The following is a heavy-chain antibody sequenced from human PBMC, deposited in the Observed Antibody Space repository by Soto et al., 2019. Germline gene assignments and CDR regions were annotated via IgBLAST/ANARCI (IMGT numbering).Heavy chain of an antibody. V-gene: IGHV6-1*01. J-gene: IGHJ5*01. CDR2: TYYRSNWYT. Sequence: PSPALSLTCASCGESVSTNSATWDWIRQSPSRGLEWLGRTYYRSNWYTDYAVSVKGRITISPDTSNNQLSLQLNSVTPDDTAVYYCARLIGNSWLDSWGQGTLVTVSS. D-gene: IGHD2-8*01. CDR3: ARLIGNSWLDS. CDR1: GESVSTNSAT.